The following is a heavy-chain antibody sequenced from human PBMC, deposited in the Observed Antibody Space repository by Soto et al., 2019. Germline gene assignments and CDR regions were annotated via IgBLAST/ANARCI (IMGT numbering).Heavy chain of an antibody. D-gene: IGHD6-19*01. CDR3: ARGKSGSGWLDAFDI. CDR1: GFTVSSNY. CDR2: IYSGGST. Sequence: GGSLRLSCAASGFTVSSNYMSWVRQAPGKGLEWVSVIYSGGSTYYADSVKGRFTISRDNSKNTLYLQMNSLRAEDTAVYYCARGKSGSGWLDAFDIWGEGTMVTVSS. J-gene: IGHJ3*02. V-gene: IGHV3-66*01.